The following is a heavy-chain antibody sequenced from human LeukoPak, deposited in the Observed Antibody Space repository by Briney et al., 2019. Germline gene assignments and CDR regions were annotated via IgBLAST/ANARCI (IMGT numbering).Heavy chain of an antibody. V-gene: IGHV3-7*01. J-gene: IGHJ4*02. CDR1: GFTFSNYW. Sequence: GGSLRLSCAASGFTFSNYWMSWVRQAPGKGLEWVANIKQDGSEKYYVDSVKGRFTISRDNAKNSLYLQMNSLRADDTAVYYCARVGELERLDYWGQGTLVTVSS. CDR3: ARVGELERLDY. D-gene: IGHD1-1*01. CDR2: IKQDGSEK.